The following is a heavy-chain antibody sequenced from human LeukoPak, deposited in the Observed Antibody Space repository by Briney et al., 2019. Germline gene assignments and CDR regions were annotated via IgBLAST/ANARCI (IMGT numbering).Heavy chain of an antibody. D-gene: IGHD2-2*02. CDR3: ATYTHWVAGDV. V-gene: IGHV3-7*01. J-gene: IGHJ6*02. Sequence: GGSLRLSCAASGFTFGDSWMSWVRQAPGKGLEWVANMNQDGSAKGYVDSVKGRFTISRDNARNSLYLQMSSLRPEDTAVYYCATYTHWVAGDVWGQGTTVTVSS. CDR1: GFTFGDSW. CDR2: MNQDGSAK.